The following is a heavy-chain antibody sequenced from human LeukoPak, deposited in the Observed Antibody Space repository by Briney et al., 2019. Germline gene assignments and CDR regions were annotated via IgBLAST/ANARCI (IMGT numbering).Heavy chain of an antibody. V-gene: IGHV4-34*01. CDR1: GGSFSGYY. D-gene: IGHD1-14*01. CDR2: INHSGRT. Sequence: SETLSLTCAVYGGSFSGYYWSGVRQAPGKGLGWIGEINHSGRTNYNPSLTSRGTISVDTSKNQFSLKLSSVTAADTAVYYCAGSTGLLDYWGQGTLVTVSS. CDR3: AGSTGLLDY. J-gene: IGHJ4*02.